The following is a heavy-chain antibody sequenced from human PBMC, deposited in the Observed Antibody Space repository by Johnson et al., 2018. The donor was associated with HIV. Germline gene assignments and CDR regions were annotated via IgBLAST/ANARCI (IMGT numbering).Heavy chain of an antibody. CDR2: ISYDGNNK. CDR3: AKTYYDFWSGYFGALDI. D-gene: IGHD3-3*01. CDR1: GFTFSSYG. V-gene: IGHV3-30*18. J-gene: IGHJ3*02. Sequence: QVQLVESGGGVVQPGRSLRLSCAASGFTFSSYGMHWVRQAPGKGLEWVAVISYDGNNKYYADSVKGRFTISRDNSKNTLYLQMNSLRAEDTALYYCAKTYYDFWSGYFGALDIWGQGTMVTVSS.